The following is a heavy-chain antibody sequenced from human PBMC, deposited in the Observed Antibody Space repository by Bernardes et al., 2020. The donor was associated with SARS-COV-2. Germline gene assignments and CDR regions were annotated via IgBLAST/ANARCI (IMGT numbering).Heavy chain of an antibody. CDR2: VSGRGDRT. V-gene: IGHV3-23*01. CDR1: GFNFDYFG. D-gene: IGHD3-3*02. CDR3: AKDPALVGFYYSMDV. J-gene: IGHJ6*02. Sequence: SLRIFCAAPGFNFDYFGMSWVRQAPGRGLEWVSSVSGRGDRTYYAASVKGRFTISRDNSKDTLYLQLNSLRAEDSAIYYCAKDPALVGFYYSMDVWGQGTTVNVSS.